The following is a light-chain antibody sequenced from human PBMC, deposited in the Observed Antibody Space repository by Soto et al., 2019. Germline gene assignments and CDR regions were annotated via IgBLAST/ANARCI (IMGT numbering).Light chain of an antibody. V-gene: IGLV1-44*01. CDR1: SSNIGRNT. Sequence: SVLTQPPSPSGTPGQRVTISCSGSSSNIGRNTVNWYQQLPGTAPKLLIHSNNQRPSGVPDRFSGSKSGTSASLAISGLQSEDEADYYCAAWDDSLSAYVFGTGTKLTVL. CDR3: AAWDDSLSAYV. CDR2: SNN. J-gene: IGLJ1*01.